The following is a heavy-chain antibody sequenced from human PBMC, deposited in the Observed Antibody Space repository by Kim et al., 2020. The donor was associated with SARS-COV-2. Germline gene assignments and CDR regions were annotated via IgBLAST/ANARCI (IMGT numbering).Heavy chain of an antibody. D-gene: IGHD3-10*01. CDR1: GGSFSGYY. CDR2: INHSGST. V-gene: IGHV4-34*01. Sequence: SETLSLTCAVYGGSFSGYYWSWIRQPPGKGLEWIGEINHSGSTNYNPSLKSRVTISVDTSKNQFSLKLSSVTAADTAVYYCARGLKGGLLWFGEFAYGSNWFDPWGQGTLVTVSS. J-gene: IGHJ5*02. CDR3: ARGLKGGLLWFGEFAYGSNWFDP.